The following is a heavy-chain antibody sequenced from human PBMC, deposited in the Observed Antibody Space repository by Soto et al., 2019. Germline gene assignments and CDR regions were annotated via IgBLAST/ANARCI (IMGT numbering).Heavy chain of an antibody. V-gene: IGHV1-69*01. CDR1: GGTFSSYA. Sequence: QVQLVQSGAEVKKPGSSVKVSCKASGGTFSSYAISWVRQAPGQGLEWMGGIIPIFGTANYVQKFQGRVTITADESTSTAYMERSSLRSEDTALYYCARTDTAMVGVDYWGQGTRVTVSS. D-gene: IGHD5-18*01. J-gene: IGHJ4*02. CDR2: IIPIFGTA. CDR3: ARTDTAMVGVDY.